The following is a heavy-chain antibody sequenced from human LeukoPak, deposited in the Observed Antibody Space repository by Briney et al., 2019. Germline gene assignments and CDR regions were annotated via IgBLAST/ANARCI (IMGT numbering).Heavy chain of an antibody. CDR3: ARAGTRVGSFDY. V-gene: IGHV3-23*01. J-gene: IGHJ4*02. CDR1: GFTFSSYA. D-gene: IGHD4-23*01. CDR2: ISGSGGST. Sequence: GGSLRLSCAASGFTFSSYAMSWVRQAPGKGLEWVSAISGSGGSTYYADSVKGRFTISRDNSKNTLYLQMNSLRAEDTAIYYCARAGTRVGSFDYWGQGTLGTVSS.